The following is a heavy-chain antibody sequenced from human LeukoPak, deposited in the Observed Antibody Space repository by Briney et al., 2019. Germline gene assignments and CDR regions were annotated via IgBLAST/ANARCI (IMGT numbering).Heavy chain of an antibody. CDR3: ARDTPRGDNAFDI. CDR2: IYRGAST. D-gene: IGHD5-24*01. J-gene: IGHJ3*02. Sequence: GGSLRLSCAASGFIVSSNCMSWVRQDPGKGLEWVSSIYRGASTYYADSVKGRFTISRDNSKNTLYLHMISLRVEDTAVYYCARDTPRGDNAFDIWGQGTMVTVSS. CDR1: GFIVSSNC. V-gene: IGHV3-53*01.